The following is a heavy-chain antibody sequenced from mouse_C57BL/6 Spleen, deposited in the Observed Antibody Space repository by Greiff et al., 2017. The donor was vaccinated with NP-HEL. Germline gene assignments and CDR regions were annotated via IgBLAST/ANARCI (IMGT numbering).Heavy chain of an antibody. Sequence: VQLQQSGAELVRPGTSVKVSCKASGYAFTNYLIEWVKQRPGQGLEWNGVINPGSGGTNYNEKFKGKATLTADKSSSTAYMQLSSLTSEDSAVYFCARREGYYGAMDYWGQGTSVTVSS. CDR2: INPGSGGT. J-gene: IGHJ4*01. D-gene: IGHD1-1*01. CDR1: GYAFTNYL. V-gene: IGHV1-54*01. CDR3: ARREGYYGAMDY.